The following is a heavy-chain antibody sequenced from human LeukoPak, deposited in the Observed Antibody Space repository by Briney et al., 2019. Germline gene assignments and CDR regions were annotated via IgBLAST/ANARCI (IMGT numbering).Heavy chain of an antibody. CDR3: ARLARYHLLEASDT. CDR2: ISAYGPGDT. J-gene: IGHJ3*02. CDR1: GYNFNGFG. V-gene: IGHV1-18*01. Sequence: GASVKVSCKASGYNFNGFGITWVRQAPGQGLEWMGWISAYGPGDTNYAQSLQGRLTMTIEASTTTAYMELRSLRSDDTAVYYCARLARYHLLEASDTWGQGTMVTVSS. D-gene: IGHD2-2*01.